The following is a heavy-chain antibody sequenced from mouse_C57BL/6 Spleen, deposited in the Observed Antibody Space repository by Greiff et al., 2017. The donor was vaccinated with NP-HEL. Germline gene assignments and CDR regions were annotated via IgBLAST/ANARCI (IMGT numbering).Heavy chain of an antibody. Sequence: AQLQQPGAELVRPGSSVKLSCKASGYTFTSYWMDWVKQRPGQGLEWIGNIYPSDSETHYNQKFKDKATLTVDKSSSTADMQLSSLTSEDSAVYYCARSSVVAPFAYWGQGTLVTVSA. D-gene: IGHD1-1*01. J-gene: IGHJ3*01. CDR1: GYTFTSYW. CDR3: ARSSVVAPFAY. CDR2: IYPSDSET. V-gene: IGHV1-61*01.